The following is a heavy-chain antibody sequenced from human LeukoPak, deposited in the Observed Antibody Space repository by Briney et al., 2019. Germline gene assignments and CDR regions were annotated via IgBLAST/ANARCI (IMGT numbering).Heavy chain of an antibody. V-gene: IGHV3-30*03. Sequence: GGSLRLSCAASGFTFSSSGMHRVRQAPGRGLEWVAVISCDGSHKYYVDSVKGRFTISRDNSKNTLYLQMNSLRSEDTAVYCCARDLKWGDYDSSDYYVSDWFGPWGQGTLVTVSS. CDR1: GFTFSSSG. J-gene: IGHJ5*02. D-gene: IGHD3-22*01. CDR3: ARDLKWGDYDSSDYYVSDWFGP. CDR2: ISCDGSHK.